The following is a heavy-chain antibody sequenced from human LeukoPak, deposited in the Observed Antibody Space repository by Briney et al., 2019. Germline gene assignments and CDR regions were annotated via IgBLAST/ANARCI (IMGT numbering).Heavy chain of an antibody. CDR1: GFTFSSYW. CDR3: ARKAYGLDV. Sequence: TGGSLRLSCALSGFTFSSYWMSWVRQAPGKGLEWVANIKQDGSEKYYVDSVKGRFTISRDNGKNSLYLQMNSLRAEDTAVYYCARKAYGLDVWGKGTTVTVSS. V-gene: IGHV3-7*03. CDR2: IKQDGSEK. J-gene: IGHJ6*04.